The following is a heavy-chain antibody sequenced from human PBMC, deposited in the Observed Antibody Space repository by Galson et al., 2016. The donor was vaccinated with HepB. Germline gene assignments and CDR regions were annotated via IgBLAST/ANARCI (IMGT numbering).Heavy chain of an antibody. CDR2: INSDGSDT. CDR1: GFTYSTYW. D-gene: IGHD2-15*01. Sequence: SLRLSCATSGFTYSTYWMHWVRQTPGKGLVWVSLINSDGSDTIYADSVKGRFTISRDNAKNTLYLQMNSLRVEDTAVYYCARGRLPTSYRGLAYWGQGTLATVSS. V-gene: IGHV3-74*01. J-gene: IGHJ4*02. CDR3: ARGRLPTSYRGLAY.